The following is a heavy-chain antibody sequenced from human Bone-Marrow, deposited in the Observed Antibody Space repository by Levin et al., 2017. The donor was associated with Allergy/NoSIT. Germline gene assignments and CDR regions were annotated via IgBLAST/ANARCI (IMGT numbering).Heavy chain of an antibody. J-gene: IGHJ6*02. CDR2: ITYNSDRI. D-gene: IGHD4-23*01. CDR1: GFTSADPA. Sequence: PGGSLRLSCVASGFTSADPAMHWVRQVPGKGLEWVSGITYNSDRIGYADSVMARFTTSRDNAKNSLFLEMNSLRVEDTALYYCVKETSAGGADVWGQGTTVIVSS. V-gene: IGHV3-9*02. CDR3: VKETSAGGADV.